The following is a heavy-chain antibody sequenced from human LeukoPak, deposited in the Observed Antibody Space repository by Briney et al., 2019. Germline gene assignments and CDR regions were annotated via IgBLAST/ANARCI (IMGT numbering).Heavy chain of an antibody. CDR3: ARHVPIVGATNY. V-gene: IGHV3-7*01. CDR1: GFTFSSYW. D-gene: IGHD1-26*01. CDR2: IKQDGSEK. J-gene: IGHJ4*02. Sequence: GGSLRLSCEASGFTFSSYWMSWVRQAPGKGLEWVANIKQDGSEKYYVDSVKGRFTISRDNAKNSLYLQMNSLRAEDTAVYYCARHVPIVGATNYWGQGTRVTVSP.